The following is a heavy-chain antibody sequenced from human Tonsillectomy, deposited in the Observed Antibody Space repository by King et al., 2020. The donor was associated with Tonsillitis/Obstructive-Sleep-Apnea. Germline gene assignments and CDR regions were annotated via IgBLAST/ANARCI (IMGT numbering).Heavy chain of an antibody. CDR2: IDPSDSYM. CDR3: ARSKHSGYNWRSPTFDM. D-gene: IGHD5-12*01. V-gene: IGHV5-10-1*01. Sequence: QLVQSGAEVKKPGESLRISCKGSGYSFTSYWISWVCQMPGKGLEWMGRIDPSDSYMNYSPSFQGHVTISADKSISTAYLQWSSLKASDTAMYYCARSKHSGYNWRSPTFDMWGQGTMVTVSS. CDR1: GYSFTSYW. J-gene: IGHJ3*02.